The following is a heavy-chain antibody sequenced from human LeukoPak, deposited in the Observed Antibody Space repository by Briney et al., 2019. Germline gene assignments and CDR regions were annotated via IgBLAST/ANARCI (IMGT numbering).Heavy chain of an antibody. CDR2: IYYSGST. Sequence: SETLSLTCTVSGGSISSSSYYWGWIRQPPGKGLEWIGSIYYSGSTYYNPSLKSRVTMSVDTSKNQFSLKLSSVTAADTAVYYCARGRHLEWSFDYWGQGTLVTVSS. CDR3: ARGRHLEWSFDY. D-gene: IGHD3-3*01. V-gene: IGHV4-39*07. J-gene: IGHJ4*02. CDR1: GGSISSSSYY.